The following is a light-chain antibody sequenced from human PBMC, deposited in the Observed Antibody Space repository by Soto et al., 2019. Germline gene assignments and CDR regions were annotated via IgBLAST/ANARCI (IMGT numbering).Light chain of an antibody. CDR3: TSYTTTSTLGI. J-gene: IGLJ2*01. Sequence: QSVLTQPASVSGSPGQSITISCTGTSSDIGGYNYVSWYQQHPGKAPKVLISEVNYRPSGVSNRFSGSKSGNTASLTISGLQAEDEAVYYCTSYTTTSTLGIFGGGTKVTVL. V-gene: IGLV2-14*01. CDR2: EVN. CDR1: SSDIGGYNY.